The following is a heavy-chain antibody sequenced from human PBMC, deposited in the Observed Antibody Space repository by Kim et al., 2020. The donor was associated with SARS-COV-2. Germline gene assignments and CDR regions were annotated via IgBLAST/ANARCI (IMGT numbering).Heavy chain of an antibody. V-gene: IGHV3-23*01. D-gene: IGHD2-21*02. Sequence: YADPVRGRLPISRDNSKNTLYLQMNSLRAEDTAVYYCAKDTPPFYGGNSVWGQGTLVTVSS. J-gene: IGHJ4*02. CDR3: AKDTPPFYGGNSV.